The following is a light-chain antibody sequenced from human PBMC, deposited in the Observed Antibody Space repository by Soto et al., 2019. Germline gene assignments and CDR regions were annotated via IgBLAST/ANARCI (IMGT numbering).Light chain of an antibody. Sequence: QSALTQPASVSGSPGQSITISCTGTISDIGLYKFVSWYQHHPGKAPKLIIFDVSSRASGISNRFSGSKSGNTASLTISGLHAEDEADYYCTSYTTDNIVVVLGGGTKLTV. CDR1: ISDIGLYKF. V-gene: IGLV2-14*03. CDR3: TSYTTDNIVVV. J-gene: IGLJ2*01. CDR2: DVS.